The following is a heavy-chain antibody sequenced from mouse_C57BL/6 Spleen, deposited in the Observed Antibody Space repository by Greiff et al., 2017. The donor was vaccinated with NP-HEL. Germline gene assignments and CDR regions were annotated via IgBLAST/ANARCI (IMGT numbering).Heavy chain of an antibody. CDR2: IDPNSGGT. CDR3: ARCHITTVVPNAMDY. V-gene: IGHV1-72*01. Sequence: QVHVKQPGAELVKPGASVKLSCKASGYTFTSYWMHWVKQRPGRGLEWIGRIDPNSGGTKYNEKFKSKATLTVDKPSSTAYMQLSSLTSEDSAVYYCARCHITTVVPNAMDYWGQGTSVTVSS. J-gene: IGHJ4*01. CDR1: GYTFTSYW. D-gene: IGHD1-1*01.